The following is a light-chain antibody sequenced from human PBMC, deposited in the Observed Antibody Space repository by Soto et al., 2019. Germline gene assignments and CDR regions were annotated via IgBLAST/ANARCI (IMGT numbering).Light chain of an antibody. J-gene: IGKJ4*01. CDR1: QGISTY. Sequence: DIHLTQSPSFLSASVGDRVTITCRASQGISTYLAWYQQKPGKTPTLLIYGASTLQTGVPSRFSGSTFGTEFTLTITTLQPEDFATYYCQQINSYPLTFGGGTKVDIK. CDR2: GAS. V-gene: IGKV1-9*01. CDR3: QQINSYPLT.